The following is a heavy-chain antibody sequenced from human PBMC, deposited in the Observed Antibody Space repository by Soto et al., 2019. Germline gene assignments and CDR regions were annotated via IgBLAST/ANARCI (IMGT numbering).Heavy chain of an antibody. Sequence: EVQLLDSGGGSVQPGGSLRLSCAASGFTFSSYVMRWVRQAPGKGLQWVSSLSGSGGSTYYADSVKGRFTISRDNSKNTLYLQMNSLRAEDTAVYFCARGYCSGDTCYHIDYWGQGTLVTVSS. CDR2: LSGSGGST. CDR1: GFTFSSYV. D-gene: IGHD2-15*01. J-gene: IGHJ4*02. V-gene: IGHV3-23*01. CDR3: ARGYCSGDTCYHIDY.